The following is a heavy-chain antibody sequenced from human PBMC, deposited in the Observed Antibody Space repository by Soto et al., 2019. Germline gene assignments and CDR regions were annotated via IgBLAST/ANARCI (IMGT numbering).Heavy chain of an antibody. CDR1: GFTFNTHW. CDR3: ARAMTSVGAAAKGDF. CDR2: INSDGSIT. Sequence: GGSLRLSCAASGFTFNTHWMHWVRQAPGKGLVWVSRINSDGSITDYADSVKGRFSISRDNPRNTLYLQMNSLSPEDTAVYYCARAMTSVGAAAKGDFRGQGTLVTAPQ. D-gene: IGHD1-26*01. V-gene: IGHV3-74*01. J-gene: IGHJ4*02.